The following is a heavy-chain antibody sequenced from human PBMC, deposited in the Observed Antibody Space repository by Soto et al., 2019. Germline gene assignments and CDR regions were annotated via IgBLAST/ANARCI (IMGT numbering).Heavy chain of an antibody. CDR3: ARALAKGGGSAGFDY. J-gene: IGHJ4*02. CDR1: GDTFTANY. V-gene: IGHV1-2*02. CDR2: INPKSGGT. Sequence: ASVKVSCKASGDTFTANYIHWVRQAPGQGFEWMGWINPKSGGTKYPQKFQGRVTMTRDTSISTVYMTLTRLTSDDTDVYYCARALAKGGGSAGFDYWGQGTLVTVSS. D-gene: IGHD1-26*01.